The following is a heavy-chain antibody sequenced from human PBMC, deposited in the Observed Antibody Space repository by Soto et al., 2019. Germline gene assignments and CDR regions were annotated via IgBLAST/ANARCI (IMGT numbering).Heavy chain of an antibody. CDR2: ISYDGGNK. J-gene: IGHJ6*02. D-gene: IGHD4-17*01. Sequence: PGGSLRLSCATSGLTFSGYGMHWVRQAPGKGLEWVSVISYDGGNKYYSDSVKGRFTISRDNTKNTLYLQMNGLRGDDTAVYYCAKDRSIYGDAVYYYYFGMGVWGQGTTVTVSS. CDR3: AKDRSIYGDAVYYYYFGMGV. CDR1: GLTFSGYG. V-gene: IGHV3-30*18.